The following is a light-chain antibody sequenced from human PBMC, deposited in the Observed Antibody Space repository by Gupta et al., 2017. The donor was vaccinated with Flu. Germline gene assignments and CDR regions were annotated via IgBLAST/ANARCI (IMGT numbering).Light chain of an antibody. J-gene: IGKJ1*01. Sequence: DVQMTQSPSSLSASVGDSVTITCRTSQSISNSLNWYRQKPGHAPELLIYTISTLQTGVPSTFSGSGSGTHFTLTVSSLQLEDFGTYYCQQSCDIPWTFGQGTKVEVK. CDR3: QQSCDIPWT. CDR2: TIS. CDR1: QSISNS. V-gene: IGKV1-39*01.